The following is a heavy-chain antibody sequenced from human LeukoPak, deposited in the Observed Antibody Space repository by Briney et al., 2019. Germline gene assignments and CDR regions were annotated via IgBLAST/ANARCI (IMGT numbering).Heavy chain of an antibody. Sequence: PGGSLRLSCAASGFTFSSYEMYWVRQAPGKGLEWVSYISSSGSTIYYADSVKGRFTISRDNAKNSLYLQMNNLRAEDTAVYYCAREYSGSYYRHFDYWGQGTLVTVSS. CDR1: GFTFSSYE. V-gene: IGHV3-48*03. J-gene: IGHJ4*02. CDR3: AREYSGSYYRHFDY. D-gene: IGHD1-26*01. CDR2: ISSSGSTI.